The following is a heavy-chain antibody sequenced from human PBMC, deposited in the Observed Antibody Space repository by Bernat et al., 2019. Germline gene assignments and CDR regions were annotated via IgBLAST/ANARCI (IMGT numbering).Heavy chain of an antibody. CDR1: GFTLKTYA. V-gene: IGHV3-30-3*01. Sequence: QVQLVESGGGAVQPGRSLRLSCIASGFTLKTYAMHWVRQAPGKGLEWVAVISYDGSNKYYADSVKGRFTISRDNSKNTLYLQMNSLRAEDTAVYYCATTKPTAAPTYFDYWGQGTLVTVSS. CDR2: ISYDGSNK. J-gene: IGHJ4*02. D-gene: IGHD6-13*01. CDR3: ATTKPTAAPTYFDY.